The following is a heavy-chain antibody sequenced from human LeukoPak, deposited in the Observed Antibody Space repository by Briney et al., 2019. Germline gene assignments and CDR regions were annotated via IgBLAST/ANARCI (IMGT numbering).Heavy chain of an antibody. Sequence: SETLSLTCTVSGGSISSYYWSWIRQPPGKGLGWIGYIYTSGSTNYNPSLKSRVTISVDTSKNQFSLKLSSVTAADTAVYYCARLSEMATVLDYWGQGTLVTVSS. V-gene: IGHV4-4*09. D-gene: IGHD5-24*01. J-gene: IGHJ4*02. CDR2: IYTSGST. CDR1: GGSISSYY. CDR3: ARLSEMATVLDY.